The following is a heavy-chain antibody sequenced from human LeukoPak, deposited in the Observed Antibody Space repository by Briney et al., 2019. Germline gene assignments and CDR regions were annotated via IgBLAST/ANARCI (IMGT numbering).Heavy chain of an antibody. CDR1: GYTFTSYV. J-gene: IGHJ4*02. D-gene: IGHD6-19*01. V-gene: IGHV1-18*01. CDR3: ARVRKGIAVAGEYFDY. Sequence: ASVKLSCTASGYTFTSYVIIWVPRAPGQGLEWMGWITAYNGNTNYAQKLQGRVTMTTDTSTSTAYMELRSLRSDDTAVYYCARVRKGIAVAGEYFDYWGQGTLVTVSS. CDR2: ITAYNGNT.